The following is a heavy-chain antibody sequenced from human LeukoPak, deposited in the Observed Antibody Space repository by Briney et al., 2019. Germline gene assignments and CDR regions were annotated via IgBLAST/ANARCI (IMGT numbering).Heavy chain of an antibody. V-gene: IGHV3-23*01. CDR3: AKYTPANYYGSGSIFDY. CDR2: ISGSGVST. CDR1: EFTFNIYA. Sequence: PGGSLRLSCAASEFTFNIYAMSWVRQAPGKGLEWVSAISGSGVSTYYADSVKGRFTISRDNSKDTLYLQMSNLRAEDTAVYYCAKYTPANYYGSGSIFDYWGQGTLVTVSS. J-gene: IGHJ4*02. D-gene: IGHD3-10*01.